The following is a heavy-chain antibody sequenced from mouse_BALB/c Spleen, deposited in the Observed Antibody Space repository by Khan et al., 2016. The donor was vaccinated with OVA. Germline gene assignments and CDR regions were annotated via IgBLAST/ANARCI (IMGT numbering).Heavy chain of an antibody. J-gene: IGHJ3*01. CDR3: ARKDYYDYDPFPY. V-gene: IGHV3-2*02. CDR2: INYSGNT. D-gene: IGHD2-4*01. CDR1: GYSITSEYA. Sequence: VQLKESGPGLVKPSQSLSLTCTVTGYSITSEYAWNWIRQFPGNKLEWMGYINYSGNTRFNPSLKSRTSITRDTSKNKFFLQLNSVTTEDTATYYCARKDYYDYDPFPYWGQGTLVTVSA.